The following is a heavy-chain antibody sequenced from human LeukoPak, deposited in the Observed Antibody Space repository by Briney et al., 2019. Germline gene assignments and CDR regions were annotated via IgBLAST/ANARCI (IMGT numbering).Heavy chain of an antibody. CDR3: AKVVRPAGDSSAWTGNWFDP. CDR1: GFTFSSYG. CDR2: IRYDGSNK. Sequence: QPGGSLRLSCAASGFTFSSYGMHWVRQAPGKGLEWVAVIRYDGSNKYYADSVKGRFTISRDNSKNTLYLQMSSLRAEDTAVYYCAKVVRPAGDSSAWTGNWFDPWGQGTLVTVSS. V-gene: IGHV3-30*02. J-gene: IGHJ5*02. D-gene: IGHD6-19*01.